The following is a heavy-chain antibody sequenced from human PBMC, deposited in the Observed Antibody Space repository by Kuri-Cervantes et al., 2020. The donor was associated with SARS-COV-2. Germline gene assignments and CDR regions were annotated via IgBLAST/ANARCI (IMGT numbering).Heavy chain of an antibody. CDR1: GGSISSSSYY. V-gene: IGHV4-39*01. J-gene: IGHJ4*02. D-gene: IGHD6-19*01. Sequence: SETLSLTCTVSGGSISSSSYYWGWIRLPPGKGLEWIGSIYYSGSTYYNPSLKSRVTISVDTSKNQFSLKLSSVTAADTAVYYCARRGAVAGTVPFFDYWGQGTLVTVSS. CDR2: IYYSGST. CDR3: ARRGAVAGTVPFFDY.